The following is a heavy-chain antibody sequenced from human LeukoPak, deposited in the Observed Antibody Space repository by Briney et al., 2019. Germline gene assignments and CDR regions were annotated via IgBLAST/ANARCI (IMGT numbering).Heavy chain of an antibody. V-gene: IGHV5-51*01. J-gene: IGHJ5*02. Sequence: GESLKISCKGSGYSFTSYWNDWVRQIPGKGLGWVGIIYPGDSDTRYSPSFQGQVTISADKSISTAYLQWSSLKASDTAMYYCARHTRVHYYGSGSPENNWFDPWGQGTLVTVSS. D-gene: IGHD3-10*01. CDR2: IYPGDSDT. CDR3: ARHTRVHYYGSGSPENNWFDP. CDR1: GYSFTSYW.